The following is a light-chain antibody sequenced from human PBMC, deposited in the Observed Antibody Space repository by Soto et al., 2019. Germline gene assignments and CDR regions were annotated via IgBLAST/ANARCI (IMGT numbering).Light chain of an antibody. CDR1: QDIGNY. CDR3: HQYYTTPWT. CDR2: WAS. V-gene: IGKV4-1*01. J-gene: IGKJ1*01. Sequence: DVQMTQSPSTLSASVGDRVTIPCRTSQDIGNYLAWYQQKPGQPPKLLIYWASIRESGVPDRFSGSGSGTDFTLTISSLQAEDVAVYYCHQYYTTPWTFGQGTKVDI.